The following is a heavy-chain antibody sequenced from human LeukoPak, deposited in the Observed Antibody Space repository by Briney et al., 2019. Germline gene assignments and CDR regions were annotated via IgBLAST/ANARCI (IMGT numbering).Heavy chain of an antibody. J-gene: IGHJ4*02. CDR3: AKALDYYDSSGYSPPGY. D-gene: IGHD3-22*01. V-gene: IGHV3-30*18. CDR2: ISYDGSNK. CDR1: GFTFSSYG. Sequence: GGSLRLSCAASGFTFSSYGMHWVRQAPGKGLEWVAVISYDGSNKYYADSVKGGFTISRDNSKNTLYLQMNSLRAEDTAVYYCAKALDYYDSSGYSPPGYWGQGTLVTVSS.